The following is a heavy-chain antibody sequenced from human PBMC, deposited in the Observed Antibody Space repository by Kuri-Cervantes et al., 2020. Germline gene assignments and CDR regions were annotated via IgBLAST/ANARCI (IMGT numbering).Heavy chain of an antibody. CDR2: INWNSNRI. D-gene: IGHD3-3*01. Sequence: SLKTSCAASGFTFDDYAMHWVRQAPGKGLEWVSGINWNSNRIGYADSVKGRFTISRDNAKNSLYLQMNSLRAEDTAVYYCARSGSGYADLLKYWGQGTLVTVSS. J-gene: IGHJ4*02. V-gene: IGHV3-9*01. CDR3: ARSGSGYADLLKY. CDR1: GFTFDDYA.